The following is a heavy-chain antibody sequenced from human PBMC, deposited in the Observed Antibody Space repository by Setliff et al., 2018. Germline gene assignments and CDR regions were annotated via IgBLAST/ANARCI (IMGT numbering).Heavy chain of an antibody. V-gene: IGHV4-59*01. D-gene: IGHD3-22*01. J-gene: IGHJ4*02. CDR1: GGSISSYY. Sequence: SETLSLTCTVSGGSISSYYWSWIRQPPGKGLEWIGYIYYSGSTNYNPSLKSQVTISVDTSKNQFSLKLSSVTAADTAVYYCARDSGYYLYYFDYWGQGTLVTVSS. CDR2: IYYSGST. CDR3: ARDSGYYLYYFDY.